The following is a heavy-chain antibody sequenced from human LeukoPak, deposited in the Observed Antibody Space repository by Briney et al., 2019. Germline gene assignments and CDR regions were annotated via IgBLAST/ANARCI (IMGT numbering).Heavy chain of an antibody. CDR3: AKDGYGSGTDRLPGAFDI. V-gene: IGHV3-30*02. Sequence: GGSLRLSCAASGFTFSSYGMHWVRQAPGKGLEWVAFIRYDGSNKYYADSVKGRFTISRDNSKNTLYLQMNSLRAEDTAVYYCAKDGYGSGTDRLPGAFDIWGQGTMVTVSS. CDR2: IRYDGSNK. J-gene: IGHJ3*02. CDR1: GFTFSSYG. D-gene: IGHD3-10*01.